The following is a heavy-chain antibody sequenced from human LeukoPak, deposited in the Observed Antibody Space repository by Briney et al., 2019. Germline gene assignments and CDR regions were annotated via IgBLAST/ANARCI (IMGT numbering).Heavy chain of an antibody. D-gene: IGHD4-17*01. CDR1: GFTFSSYW. Sequence: GGSLRLSCAVSGFTFSSYWMSWVRQAPGKGLEWVANIKQDGSEKYYVDSVKGRFTISRDNAKYSLYLQMDSLRAEDTAMYYCAREGYRDASNDYWGQGTLVTVSS. J-gene: IGHJ4*02. CDR2: IKQDGSEK. V-gene: IGHV3-7*01. CDR3: AREGYRDASNDY.